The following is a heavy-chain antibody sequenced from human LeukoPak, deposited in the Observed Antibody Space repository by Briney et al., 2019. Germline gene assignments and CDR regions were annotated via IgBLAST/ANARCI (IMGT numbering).Heavy chain of an antibody. J-gene: IGHJ5*02. V-gene: IGHV3-30*02. Sequence: GGSLRLSCAASGFTFSSYGMHWVRQAPGKGLEWVAFIRYDGSNKYYADSVKGRFTISRDNSKNTLYLQMNSLRAEDTAVYYCAKVERLQLENWFDPWGQGTLVTVSS. D-gene: IGHD1-1*01. CDR2: IRYDGSNK. CDR3: AKVERLQLENWFDP. CDR1: GFTFSSYG.